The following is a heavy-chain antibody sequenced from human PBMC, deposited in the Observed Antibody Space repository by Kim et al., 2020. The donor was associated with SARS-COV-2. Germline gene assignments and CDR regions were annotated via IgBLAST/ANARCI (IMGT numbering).Heavy chain of an antibody. J-gene: IGHJ3*02. Sequence: GGSLRLSCAASGFTFSSYWMSWVRQAPGKGLEWVANIKQDGSEKYYVDSVKGRFTISRDNAKNSLYLQMNSLRAEDTAVYYCARVVLSNYGDYLDAFDIWGQGTMVTVSS. CDR1: GFTFSSYW. V-gene: IGHV3-7*01. D-gene: IGHD4-17*01. CDR3: ARVVLSNYGDYLDAFDI. CDR2: IKQDGSEK.